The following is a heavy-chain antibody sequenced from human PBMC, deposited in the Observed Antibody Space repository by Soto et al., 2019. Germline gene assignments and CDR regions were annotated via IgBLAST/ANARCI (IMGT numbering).Heavy chain of an antibody. J-gene: IGHJ6*02. D-gene: IGHD3-16*01. Sequence: QVQVVESGGGVVQPGTSLRLSCAASGFNFSTYGMHWVRQAPGKGLEWVAVMWFDGNNRYYADSVKGRFTISRDNGKITLFLEMNNLSAEDTAVYYCARALPLGYYCGMDVWGQGTTVTVSS. CDR2: MWFDGNNR. V-gene: IGHV3-33*01. CDR1: GFNFSTYG. CDR3: ARALPLGYYCGMDV.